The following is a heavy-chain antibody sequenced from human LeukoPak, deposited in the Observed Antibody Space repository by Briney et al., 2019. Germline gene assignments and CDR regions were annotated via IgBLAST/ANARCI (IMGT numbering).Heavy chain of an antibody. D-gene: IGHD2-15*01. CDR1: GYSFTSYW. V-gene: IGHV5-10-1*01. CDR2: IEPSDSYT. Sequence: GESLKISCKGSGYSFTSYWINWVRQMPGKGLEWMGRIEPSDSYTNYSPSFQGHVTISADKSISTAYLHWISLKASDTAIYYCARAVGVDDRFDYWGQGTLVTVSS. J-gene: IGHJ4*02. CDR3: ARAVGVDDRFDY.